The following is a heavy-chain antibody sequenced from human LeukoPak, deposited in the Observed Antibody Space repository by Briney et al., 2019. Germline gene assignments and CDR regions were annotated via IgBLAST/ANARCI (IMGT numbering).Heavy chain of an antibody. Sequence: GSLRLSCAASGFSVSSSYMNWVRQAPGKGLEWVSVIYSGGPTYYADSVKGRFTISRDNSKNTLYLQMDSLRAEDTAIYYCARIHTYGSPIDYWGQGTLVTVSS. V-gene: IGHV3-66*01. CDR1: GFSVSSSY. J-gene: IGHJ4*02. CDR2: IYSGGPT. CDR3: ARIHTYGSPIDY. D-gene: IGHD5-18*01.